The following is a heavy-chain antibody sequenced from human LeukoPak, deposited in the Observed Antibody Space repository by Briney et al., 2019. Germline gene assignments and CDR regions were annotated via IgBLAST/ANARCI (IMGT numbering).Heavy chain of an antibody. D-gene: IGHD3-10*01. J-gene: IGHJ5*02. CDR3: ARDPSSFGGRFDP. CDR2: IHHSGST. V-gene: IGHV4-39*07. Sequence: SETLSLTCTVSGGSITSGTFYWGWTRQPPGKGLEWIGTIHHSGSTSYNPSLQSRATISVDTSNNQFSLKLSSVTAADTAVYYCARDPSSFGGRFDPWGQGTLVAVSS. CDR1: GGSITSGTFY.